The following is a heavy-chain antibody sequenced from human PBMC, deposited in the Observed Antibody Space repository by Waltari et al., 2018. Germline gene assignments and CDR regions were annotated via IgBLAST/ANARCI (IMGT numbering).Heavy chain of an antibody. Sequence: QLQLQESGPGLGKPSETLSLTCIVSGGSITSNRHYWPWLRPPPGQGLAWIGTMSYNGATYSSPSLKRRVTVSRDTSKNHLSLTLGSVTAADTAVYYCATYIGASIGTAAFDVWGQGTMVTVSS. CDR1: GGSITSNRHY. CDR3: ATYIGASIGTAAFDV. D-gene: IGHD5-12*01. J-gene: IGHJ3*01. CDR2: MSYNGAT. V-gene: IGHV4-39*02.